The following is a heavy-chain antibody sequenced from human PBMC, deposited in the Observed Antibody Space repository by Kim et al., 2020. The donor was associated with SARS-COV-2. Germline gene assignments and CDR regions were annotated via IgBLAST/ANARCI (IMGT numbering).Heavy chain of an antibody. V-gene: IGHV3-11*04. CDR1: GFTFSDYY. Sequence: GGSLRLSCAASGFTFSDYYMSWIRQAPGKGLEWVSYISSSGSTIYYADSVKGRFTISRDNAKNSVYLQMNSLRAEDTAVYYCARDDYVWGSYRYGGLNWFDPWGQGTLVTVSS. CDR3: ARDDYVWGSYRYGGLNWFDP. J-gene: IGHJ5*02. CDR2: ISSSGSTI. D-gene: IGHD3-16*02.